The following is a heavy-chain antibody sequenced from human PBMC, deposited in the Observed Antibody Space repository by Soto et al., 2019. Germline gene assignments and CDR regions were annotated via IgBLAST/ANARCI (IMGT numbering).Heavy chain of an antibody. CDR1: GFTFSSYS. CDR2: ISSSSSYI. J-gene: IGHJ5*02. CDR3: ARDRGVTGGA. Sequence: EVQLVESGGGLVKPGGSLRLSCAASGFTFSSYSMNWVRQAPGKGLEWVSSISSSSSYIYYADSVKGRFTISRDNAKNSLDLQMNSLRAEDTAVYYCARDRGVTGGAWGQGTLVTVSS. V-gene: IGHV3-21*01. D-gene: IGHD2-21*02.